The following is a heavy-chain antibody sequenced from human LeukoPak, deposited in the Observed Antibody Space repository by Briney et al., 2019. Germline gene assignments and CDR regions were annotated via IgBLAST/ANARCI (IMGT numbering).Heavy chain of an antibody. CDR3: ARAPGKELWSGYFDY. D-gene: IGHD3-3*01. V-gene: IGHV4-59*01. Sequence: SETLSLTCTVSGGSICRYYWSWIGQPPGKGLEWIGYIYYSGSTNYNPSLKSRVTISVDTSKNQFSLKLSSVTAADTAVYYCARAPGKELWSGYFDYWGQGTLVTVSS. J-gene: IGHJ4*02. CDR2: IYYSGST. CDR1: GGSICRYY.